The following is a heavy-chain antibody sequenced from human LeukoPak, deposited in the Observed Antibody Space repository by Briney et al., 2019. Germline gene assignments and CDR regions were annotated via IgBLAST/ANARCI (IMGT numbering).Heavy chain of an antibody. J-gene: IGHJ4*02. CDR3: AKGRVSRRVVSPMGY. V-gene: IGHV3-66*01. CDR2: IYSGGST. Sequence: PGGSLRLSCAASGFTVSSNYMSWVRQAPGKGLEWVSVIYSGGSTYYPDSVKGRFTISRDNSKNSLYLQMNSLKAEDTAVHYCAKGRVSRRVVSPMGYWGQGTLVTVSS. D-gene: IGHD2-21*01. CDR1: GFTVSSNY.